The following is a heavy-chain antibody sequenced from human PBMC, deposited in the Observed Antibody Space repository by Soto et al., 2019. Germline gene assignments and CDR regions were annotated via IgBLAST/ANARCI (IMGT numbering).Heavy chain of an antibody. D-gene: IGHD2-2*01. J-gene: IGHJ4*01. V-gene: IGHV1-2*02. Sequence: GASVKVSCKASGYNFPGNYMHGVRQDPGQGLEWMALINPTTGGTRYAQKFQGRVTVTWDTSISTAYMELSRLTYDDTAMYYCAMGYCSSSGCSHYFDYWG. CDR1: GYNFPGNY. CDR3: AMGYCSSSGCSHYFDY. CDR2: INPTTGGT.